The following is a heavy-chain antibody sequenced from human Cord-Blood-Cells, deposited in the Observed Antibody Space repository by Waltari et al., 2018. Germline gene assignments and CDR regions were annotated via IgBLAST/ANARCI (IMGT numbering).Heavy chain of an antibody. J-gene: IGHJ4*02. CDR1: GGSFSAYY. V-gene: IGHV4-34*01. CDR2: INHSGST. CDR3: ARGGGRNGADY. D-gene: IGHD3-16*01. Sequence: QLQLQQWSAGLLKPSATLSLTCAAYGGSFSAYYWSWIRQPPGKGLEWIGEINHSGSTNYNPSLKSRVTISVDTSKNQFSLKLSSVTAADTAVYYCARGGGRNGADYWGQGTLVTVSS.